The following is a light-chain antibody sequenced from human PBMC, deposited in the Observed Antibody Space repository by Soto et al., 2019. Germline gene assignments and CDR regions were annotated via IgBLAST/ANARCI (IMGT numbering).Light chain of an antibody. CDR1: NSDVGSHTF. CDR3: CSLTNGATWV. J-gene: IGLJ3*02. CDR2: EAS. V-gene: IGLV2-23*01. Sequence: QSALTQPASVSGSPGQSITISCTGTNSDVGSHTFVSWYQQYPGKAPKLLIYEASKRPSGLSKRFSGSKSGNTASLTIAGLQAEDEADYYCCSLTNGATWVFGGGSKLTVL.